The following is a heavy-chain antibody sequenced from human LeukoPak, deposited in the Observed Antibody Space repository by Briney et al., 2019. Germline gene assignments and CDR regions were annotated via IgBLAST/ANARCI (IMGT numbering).Heavy chain of an antibody. CDR1: GGSITTSRYY. CDR2: AFHGGNS. V-gene: IGHV4-39*07. CDR3: ARWEGGSYYDFDY. J-gene: IGHJ4*02. Sequence: SETLSLTCTVSGGSITTSRYYWGWIRQPPGKVLEWIGSAFHGGNSYYNPSLKSRVTISVDTSKNQFSLKLSSVTAADTAVYYCARWEGGSYYDFDYWGQGTLVTVSS. D-gene: IGHD1-26*01.